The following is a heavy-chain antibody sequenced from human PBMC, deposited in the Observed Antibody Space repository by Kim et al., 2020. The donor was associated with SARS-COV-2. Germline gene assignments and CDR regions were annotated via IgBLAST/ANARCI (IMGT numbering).Heavy chain of an antibody. CDR1: GFTFSSYA. V-gene: IGHV3-30*04. CDR3: AREAAIWYSSSWYPTDAFYN. Sequence: GGSLRLSCAASGFTFSSYAMHWVRQAPGKGLEWVAVISYDGSNKYYADSVKGRFTISRDNSKNTLYLQMNSLRAEDTAVYYCAREAAIWYSSSWYPTDAFYNWGQGTMVTVSS. J-gene: IGHJ3*02. CDR2: ISYDGSNK. D-gene: IGHD6-13*01.